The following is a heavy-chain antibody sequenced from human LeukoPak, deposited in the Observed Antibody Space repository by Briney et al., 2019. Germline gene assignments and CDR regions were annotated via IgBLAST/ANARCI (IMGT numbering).Heavy chain of an antibody. CDR2: INPNSGGT. CDR1: GYTFTGYY. V-gene: IGHV1-2*02. D-gene: IGHD3-22*01. J-gene: IGHJ3*02. CDR3: ARGDSSGYPPGNDAFDI. Sequence: ASVKVSCKASGYTFTGYYMHWVRQAPGQGLEWMGWINPNSGGTNYAQNFQGRVTMTRDTSITTAYMELSRLTSDDTAVYYCARGDSSGYPPGNDAFDIWGQGTMVTVSS.